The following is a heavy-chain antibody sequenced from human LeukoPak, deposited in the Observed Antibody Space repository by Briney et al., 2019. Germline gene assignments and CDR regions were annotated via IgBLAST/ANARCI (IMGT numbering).Heavy chain of an antibody. J-gene: IGHJ4*02. CDR1: GFSFSNHG. CDR3: ARDIAAAGPFDY. D-gene: IGHD6-13*01. Sequence: SGGSLRLSCAASGFSFSNHGMHWVRQAPDKGLEWVAFMQYDGINVFYGDSVKGRFTISRDNSKNTLYLQMNSLRAEDTAVYYCARDIAAAGPFDYWGQGTLVTVSS. CDR2: MQYDGINV. V-gene: IGHV3-30*02.